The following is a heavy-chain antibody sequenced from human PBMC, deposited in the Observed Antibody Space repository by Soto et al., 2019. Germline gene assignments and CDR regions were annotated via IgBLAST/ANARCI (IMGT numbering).Heavy chain of an antibody. CDR1: GVTFKDYG. D-gene: IGHD3-16*01. CDR3: ARDGWGSNWYFDL. J-gene: IGHJ2*01. CDR2: ISYDGKQT. V-gene: IGHV3-30*03. Sequence: GGSLRLSCGAPGVTFKDYGMHWVRQASGKGLEWVAVISYDGKQTYYADSVKGRFTISKDKSKRTLFLQMNSLRVDDTAVYYCARDGWGSNWYFDLWGRGTLVTVSS.